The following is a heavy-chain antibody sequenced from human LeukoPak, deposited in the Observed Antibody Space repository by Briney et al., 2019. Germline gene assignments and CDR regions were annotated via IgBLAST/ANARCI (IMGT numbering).Heavy chain of an antibody. CDR1: GYSISSGYY. J-gene: IGHJ4*02. CDR3: ARESGGSGSYYY. D-gene: IGHD3-10*01. CDR2: IYHSGST. V-gene: IGHV4-38-2*02. Sequence: SETLSLTCTVSGYSISSGYYWGWTRQPPGKGLEWIGSIYHSGSTYYNPSLKGRVTISVDTSKNQFSLKLSSVTAADTAVYYCARESGGSGSYYYWGQGTLVTVSS.